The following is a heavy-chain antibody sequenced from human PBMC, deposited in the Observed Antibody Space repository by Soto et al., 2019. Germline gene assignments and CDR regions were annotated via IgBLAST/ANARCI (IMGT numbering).Heavy chain of an antibody. V-gene: IGHV3-33*01. CDR1: GFTFSSYG. Sequence: QVQLVESGGGVVQPGRSLRLSCAASGFTFSSYGMHWVRQAPGKGLEWVAVIWYDGSNKYYADSVKGRFTISRDNSKNTLYLQMNSLRAEDTAVYYCAREYVAVADPNYYYYGMDVWGQGTTVTVPS. CDR2: IWYDGSNK. J-gene: IGHJ6*02. D-gene: IGHD6-19*01. CDR3: AREYVAVADPNYYYYGMDV.